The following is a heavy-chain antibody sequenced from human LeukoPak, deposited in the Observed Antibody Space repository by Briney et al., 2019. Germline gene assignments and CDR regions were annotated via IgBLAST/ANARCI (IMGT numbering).Heavy chain of an antibody. CDR2: IYHSGST. CDR3: ARGGDSSSWYYFDY. CDR1: GYSISSGYY. D-gene: IGHD6-13*01. Sequence: PSQTLSLTCTVSGYSISSGYYWGWIGQPPGKGLEWMGSIYHSGSTYYNPSLKSRVSISVDTSKNQFSLKLSSVTAADTAVYYCARGGDSSSWYYFDYWGQGTLVTVSS. J-gene: IGHJ4*02. V-gene: IGHV4-38-2*02.